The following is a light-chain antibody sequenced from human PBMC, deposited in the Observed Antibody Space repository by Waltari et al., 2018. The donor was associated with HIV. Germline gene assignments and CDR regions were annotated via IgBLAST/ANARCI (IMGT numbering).Light chain of an antibody. J-gene: IGLJ2*01. CDR3: GSYAGSNTLE. CDR2: EVT. V-gene: IGLV2-14*01. CDR1: NGDVGGYNY. Sequence: QSALTQPASVSGSPGQSITISCTGSNGDVGGYNYVSWYQRHPGKAPKPIIYEVTNRPSGVSNRFSGSKSGNTASLTISGLQAEDEADYFCGSYAGSNTLEFGGGTKLTVL.